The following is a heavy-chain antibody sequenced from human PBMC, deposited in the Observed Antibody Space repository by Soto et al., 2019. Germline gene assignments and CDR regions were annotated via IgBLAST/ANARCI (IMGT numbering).Heavy chain of an antibody. V-gene: IGHV4-39*01. J-gene: IGHJ4*02. D-gene: IGHD5-18*01. Sequence: SETLSLTCTVSGGSISSSSYYWGWIRQPPGKGLEWIGSIYYSGSTYYNPSLKSRVTISVDTSKNQFSLKLSSVTAADTAVYYCARRISGGYSYGYADYWGQGTLVTVSS. CDR2: IYYSGST. CDR1: GGSISSSSYY. CDR3: ARRISGGYSYGYADY.